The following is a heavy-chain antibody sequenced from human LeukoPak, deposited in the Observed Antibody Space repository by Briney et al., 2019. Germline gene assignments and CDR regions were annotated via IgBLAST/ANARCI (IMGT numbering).Heavy chain of an antibody. Sequence: GASVKVSCKASGYTFTGYYMHWVRQAPGQGLEWMGWINPNSGGTNYAQKFQGRVTMARDTSISTAYMELSRLRSDDTAVYYCARALVGSSSWYERLSWFDPWGQGTLVTVSS. V-gene: IGHV1-2*02. D-gene: IGHD6-13*01. CDR2: INPNSGGT. J-gene: IGHJ5*02. CDR1: GYTFTGYY. CDR3: ARALVGSSSWYERLSWFDP.